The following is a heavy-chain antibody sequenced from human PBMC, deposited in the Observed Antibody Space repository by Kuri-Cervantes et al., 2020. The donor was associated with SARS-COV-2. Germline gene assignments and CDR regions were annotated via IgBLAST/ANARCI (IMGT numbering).Heavy chain of an antibody. Sequence: ASVKVSCKASGYTFTSYGISWVRQAPGQGLEWMGWISAYNGNTNYAQILQGRVTMTTDTSTSTAYMELRSLRSDDTAVYYCARDGRTYYDILTGYSISYYFDHWGQGALVTVSS. CDR3: ARDGRTYYDILTGYSISYYFDH. J-gene: IGHJ4*02. CDR1: GYTFTSYG. V-gene: IGHV1-18*04. CDR2: ISAYNGNT. D-gene: IGHD3-9*01.